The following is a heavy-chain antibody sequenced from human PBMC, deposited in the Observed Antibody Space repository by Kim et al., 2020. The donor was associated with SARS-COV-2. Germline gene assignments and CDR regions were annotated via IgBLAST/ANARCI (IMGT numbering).Heavy chain of an antibody. V-gene: IGHV3-21*01. Sequence: ADSVKGRFTISRDNAKNSLYLQMNSLRAEDTAVYYCARDMGTAVTTSFDYWGQGTLVTVSS. J-gene: IGHJ4*02. CDR3: ARDMGTAVTTSFDY. D-gene: IGHD4-17*01.